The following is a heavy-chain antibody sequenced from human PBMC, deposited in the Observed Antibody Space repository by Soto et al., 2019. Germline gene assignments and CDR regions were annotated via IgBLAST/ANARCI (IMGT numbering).Heavy chain of an antibody. CDR1: GGSISSSSYY. D-gene: IGHD6-19*01. Sequence: QLQLQESGPGLVKPSETLSLTCTVSGGSISSSSYYWGWIRQPPGKGLEWIGSIYYSGSTYYNPSLKSRVTISVDTSKNQFSLKLSSVTAADTAVYYCARHTPTLAVAFDYWGQGTLVTVSS. CDR3: ARHTPTLAVAFDY. CDR2: IYYSGST. V-gene: IGHV4-39*01. J-gene: IGHJ4*02.